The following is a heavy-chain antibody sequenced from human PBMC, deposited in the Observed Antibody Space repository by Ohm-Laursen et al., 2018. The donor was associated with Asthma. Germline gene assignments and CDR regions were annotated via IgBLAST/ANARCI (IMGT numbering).Heavy chain of an antibody. CDR3: ACLVATTGSFDY. Sequence: SLRLSCSASKFTFSNYAMNWVRQPPGKGLEWVSEISSTGGSTDYADSVKGRFTISRDNSKNTLYLQMNSLRAEDTAVYYCACLVATTGSFDYWGQGTLVTVSS. CDR2: ISSTGGST. J-gene: IGHJ4*02. CDR1: KFTFSNYA. V-gene: IGHV3-23*01. D-gene: IGHD5-12*01.